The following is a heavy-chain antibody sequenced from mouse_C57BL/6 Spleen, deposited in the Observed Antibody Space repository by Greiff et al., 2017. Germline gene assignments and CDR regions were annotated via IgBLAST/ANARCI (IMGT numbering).Heavy chain of an antibody. CDR2: IDPETGGT. V-gene: IGHV1-15*01. CDR3: TRMDWFAY. J-gene: IGHJ3*01. Sequence: QVQLQQSGAELVRPGASVTLSCKASGYTFTDYEMHWVKQTPVPGLEWIGAIDPETGGTAYNQKFKGKAILTADQSSSTAYMELRSLTSEYSAVYYCTRMDWFAYWGQGTLVTVSA. CDR1: GYTFTDYE.